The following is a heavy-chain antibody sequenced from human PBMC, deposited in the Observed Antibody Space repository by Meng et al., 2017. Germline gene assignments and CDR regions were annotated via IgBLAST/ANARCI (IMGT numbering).Heavy chain of an antibody. CDR1: GFTFSSYW. CDR2: IKQDGSEK. CDR3: ARERRGYSYGRNFDY. D-gene: IGHD5-18*01. Sequence: GSLRLSCAASGFTFSSYWMSWVRQAPGKGLEWVANIKQDGSEKYYVDSVKGRFTISRDNAKNSLYLQMNSLKAEDTAVYYCARERRGYSYGRNFDYWGQGTLVTVSS. V-gene: IGHV3-7*01. J-gene: IGHJ4*02.